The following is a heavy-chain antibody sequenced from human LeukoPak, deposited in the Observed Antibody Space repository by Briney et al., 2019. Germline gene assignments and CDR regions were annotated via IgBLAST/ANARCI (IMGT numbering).Heavy chain of an antibody. CDR2: ISGSGGST. V-gene: IGHV3-23*01. Sequence: GGSLRLSCAASGFTFSSNAMSWVRQAPGKGLEWVSTISGSGGSTYYADSVKGRFTISRDNSKNTLYLQMNSLRAEDTAVYYCAKYVDGDYIFYYYYGMDVWGQGTTVTVSS. J-gene: IGHJ6*02. CDR3: AKYVDGDYIFYYYYGMDV. D-gene: IGHD4-17*01. CDR1: GFTFSSNA.